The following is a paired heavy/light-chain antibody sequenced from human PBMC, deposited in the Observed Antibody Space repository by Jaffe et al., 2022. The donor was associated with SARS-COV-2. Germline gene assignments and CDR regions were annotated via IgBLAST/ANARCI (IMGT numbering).Light chain of an antibody. J-gene: IGLJ3*02. V-gene: IGLV1-51*01. CDR1: SSNIGNNY. CDR2: DNN. CDR3: GTWDSSLTALV. Sequence: QSVLTQPPSVSAAPGQKVTISCSGSSSNIGNNYVSWYQQLPGTAPKLLIYDNNKRPSGIPDRFSASKSGTSATLGITGLQTGDEADYFCGTWDSSLTALVFGGGTKLTVL.
Heavy chain of an antibody. CDR2: ISSSGKII. J-gene: IGHJ3*02. CDR3: ARGVIAAAGSDTFDI. CDR1: GFTFSDYY. V-gene: IGHV3-11*01. Sequence: QVQLVESGGGLVKPGGSLRLSCAASGFTFSDYYMSWIRQAPGKGLNWVSYISSSGKIIHYADSVKGRFTISRDNAKNSLYLQMNSLRAEDTAVYYCARGVIAAAGSDTFDIWGQGTMVTVSS. D-gene: IGHD6-13*01.